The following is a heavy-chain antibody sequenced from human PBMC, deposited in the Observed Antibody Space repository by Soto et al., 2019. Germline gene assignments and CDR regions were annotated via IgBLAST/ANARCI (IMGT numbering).Heavy chain of an antibody. Sequence: GGSLRLSCAASGFTFSSYAMSWVRQAPGKGLEWVSAISGSGGSTYYADSVKGRFTISRDNSKNTLYLQMNSLRAEDTAVYYCARHTFGGVIVSANYYYYMDVWGKGTTVTVSS. CDR3: ARHTFGGVIVSANYYYYMDV. J-gene: IGHJ6*03. D-gene: IGHD3-16*02. CDR1: GFTFSSYA. V-gene: IGHV3-23*01. CDR2: ISGSGGST.